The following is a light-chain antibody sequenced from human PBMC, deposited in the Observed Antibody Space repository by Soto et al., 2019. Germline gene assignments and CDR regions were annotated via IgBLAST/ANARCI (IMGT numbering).Light chain of an antibody. CDR3: QQYFRTPPT. CDR2: GAS. J-gene: IGKJ3*01. CDR1: QSVSSTY. V-gene: IGKV3-20*01. Sequence: EIVLTQSPGTLSLSPGERATLSCRASQSVSSTYLAWYQQKPGQAPRLLIYGASSRATGIPDRFSGSGSGTDFTLTISRLESEDVAVYYCQQYFRTPPTFGPGTKV.